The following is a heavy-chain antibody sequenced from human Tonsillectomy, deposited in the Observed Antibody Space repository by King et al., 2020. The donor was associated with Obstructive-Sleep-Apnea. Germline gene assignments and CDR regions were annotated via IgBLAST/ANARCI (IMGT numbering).Heavy chain of an antibody. Sequence: VQLQESGPGLVKPTETLSLNCTVSGGSISRYYWGWIRQPAGKGLEGIGRIYTSGSTNYNPSLKSRVTMSADTSKNQFSLRLSSLTAADTAVYYCARADYYYYGMDVWGQGTTVTVSS. CDR1: GGSISRYY. J-gene: IGHJ6*02. CDR3: ARADYYYYGMDV. V-gene: IGHV4-4*07. CDR2: IYTSGST.